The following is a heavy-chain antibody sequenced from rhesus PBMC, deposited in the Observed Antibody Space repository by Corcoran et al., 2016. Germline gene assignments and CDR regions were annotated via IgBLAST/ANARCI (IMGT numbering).Heavy chain of an antibody. CDR1: GGSLSLHF. CDR3: ARGLGTRDY. Sequence: QLQLQESGPGLAKPSETLSLTCAVSGGSLSLHFWSWIPHAPGKGLEWIGRISGSGESTDYNPSLKSRVIISTDTSKNQFSLKLSSVTAADTAVYYCARGLGTRDYWGQGVLVTVSS. CDR2: ISGSGEST. V-gene: IGHV4-173*01. J-gene: IGHJ4*01.